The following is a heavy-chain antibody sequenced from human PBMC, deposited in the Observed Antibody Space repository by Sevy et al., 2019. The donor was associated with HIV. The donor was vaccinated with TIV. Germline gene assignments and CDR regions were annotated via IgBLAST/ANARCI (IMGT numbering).Heavy chain of an antibody. V-gene: IGHV3-30*02. CDR3: AKNTAAVGTGGFDY. CDR1: GFTFSYSG. Sequence: GGSLRLSCAASGFTFSYSGMHWVRQAPGKGLEWVTFIQYDGSNKYYADSVKDRFTISRDNSKNTLYLQMNSLRRDDTAVYYCAKNTAAVGTGGFDYWGQGTLVTVSS. CDR2: IQYDGSNK. D-gene: IGHD6-13*01. J-gene: IGHJ4*02.